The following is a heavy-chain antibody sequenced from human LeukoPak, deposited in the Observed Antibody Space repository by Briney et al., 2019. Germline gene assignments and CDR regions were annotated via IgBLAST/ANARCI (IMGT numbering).Heavy chain of an antibody. CDR2: ISSSSSYI. Sequence: GGSLRLSCAASGFTFSSYSMNWVRQAPGKGLEWVSSISSSSSYIYYADSVKGRFTISRDNAKNSLYLQMNSLRAEDTAVYYCARAPLKARGYCSGGSCYEGAFDIWGQGTMVTVSS. D-gene: IGHD2-15*01. V-gene: IGHV3-21*01. J-gene: IGHJ3*02. CDR3: ARAPLKARGYCSGGSCYEGAFDI. CDR1: GFTFSSYS.